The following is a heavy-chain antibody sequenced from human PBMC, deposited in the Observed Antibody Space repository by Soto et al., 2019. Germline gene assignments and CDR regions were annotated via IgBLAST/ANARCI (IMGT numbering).Heavy chain of an antibody. CDR3: ASSPPTLYSSTWFSDY. D-gene: IGHD6-13*01. Sequence: GGSLRLSCAASGFTFSSYSMNWVRQAPGKGLEWVSSISSSSSYIYYADSVKGRFTISRDNAKNSLYLQMNSLRAEDTAVYYCASSPPTLYSSTWFSDYWGQGTLVTVSS. CDR1: GFTFSSYS. J-gene: IGHJ4*02. CDR2: ISSSSSYI. V-gene: IGHV3-21*01.